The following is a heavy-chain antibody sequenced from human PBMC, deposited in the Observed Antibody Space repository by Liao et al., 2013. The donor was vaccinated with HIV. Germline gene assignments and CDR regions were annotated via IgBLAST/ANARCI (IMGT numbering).Heavy chain of an antibody. D-gene: IGHD3-10*01. CDR2: INYSGTT. J-gene: IGHJ1*01. CDR3: ARDNRLWFGELQEYFHQ. Sequence: QLQLQESGPGLVKPSETLSLTCTVSGGSINSSPYYWGWIRQSPGKGLEWIGSINYSGTTYSNPSLRSRVTISIDTSKNQFSLKLSSVTAADTAFYYCARDNRLWFGELQEYFHQWGQGTLVTVSS. CDR1: GGSINSSPYY. V-gene: IGHV4-39*07.